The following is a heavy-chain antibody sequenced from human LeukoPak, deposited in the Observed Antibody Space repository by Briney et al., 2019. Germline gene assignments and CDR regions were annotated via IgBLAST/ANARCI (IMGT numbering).Heavy chain of an antibody. CDR2: INEDGSEI. Sequence: PGGSLSLSCAVSGFPFSGYWMGWVRQAAGNGLEGVATINEDGSEIYYVDSVKGRLTISRDNAKNSLSLQMNSLRAEDTTLYYCARGFDGRSAFDIWGQGTKVTVSS. J-gene: IGHJ3*02. CDR1: GFPFSGYW. V-gene: IGHV3-7*01. CDR3: ARGFDGRSAFDI. D-gene: IGHD3-10*01.